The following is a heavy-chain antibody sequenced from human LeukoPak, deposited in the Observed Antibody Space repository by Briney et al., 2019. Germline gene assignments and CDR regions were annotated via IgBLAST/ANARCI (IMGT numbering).Heavy chain of an antibody. CDR2: ITSTGSTV. CDR3: VRVLSSGYSPFEY. D-gene: IGHD3-22*01. J-gene: IGHJ4*02. CDR1: GFTFSDYY. Sequence: PGGSLRLSCAASGFTFSDYYMTWIRQAPGKGLEWLSYITSTGSTVYYADSVKGRFTVSRDNTKNSLSLQMTSLSAEDTAVYYCVRVLSSGYSPFEYWGQGILVSVSS. V-gene: IGHV3-11*01.